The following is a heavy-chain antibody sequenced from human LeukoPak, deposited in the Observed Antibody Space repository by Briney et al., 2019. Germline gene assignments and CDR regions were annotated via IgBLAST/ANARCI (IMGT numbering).Heavy chain of an antibody. Sequence: GGTLRLSCAASGFSFSNYGMNWVRQAPGKGLEWVSGITGSGGSTYYAGSVKGRFTISRDNSKNTLYLQVNSLRAEDTAVYYCAKDQEWEPHIDYWGQGTLVTVSS. CDR3: AKDQEWEPHIDY. J-gene: IGHJ4*02. V-gene: IGHV3-23*01. CDR2: ITGSGGST. D-gene: IGHD1-26*01. CDR1: GFSFSNYG.